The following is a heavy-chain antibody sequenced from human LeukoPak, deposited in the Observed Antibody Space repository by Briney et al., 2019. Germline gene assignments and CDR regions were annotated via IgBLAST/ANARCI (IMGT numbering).Heavy chain of an antibody. D-gene: IGHD6-13*01. CDR1: GFTFSSYA. CDR2: ISGSGGTT. V-gene: IGHV3-23*01. J-gene: IGHJ5*02. Sequence: PGGSLRLSCAASGFTFSSYAMSWVRQAPGKGLEWVSEISGSGGTTYYADSVKGRFTISRDNSKNTLYLQMNSLRAEDTAVYYCAKKGLYSVNNWFDPWGQGTPVTVSS. CDR3: AKKGLYSVNNWFDP.